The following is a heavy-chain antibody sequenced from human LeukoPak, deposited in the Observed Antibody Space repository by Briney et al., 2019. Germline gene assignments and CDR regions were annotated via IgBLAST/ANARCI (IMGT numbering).Heavy chain of an antibody. V-gene: IGHV3-53*01. CDR1: GFTVSSNY. CDR2: IYSGGST. J-gene: IGHJ4*02. Sequence: GGSLRLSCEASGFTVSSNYMSWVRQAPGKGLEWVSVIYSGGSTYYADSVKGRFTISRDDSKNTLYLQMNSLRAEDTAVYYCARGAYTLGYWGQGTLVTVSS. CDR3: ARGAYTLGY. D-gene: IGHD3-10*01.